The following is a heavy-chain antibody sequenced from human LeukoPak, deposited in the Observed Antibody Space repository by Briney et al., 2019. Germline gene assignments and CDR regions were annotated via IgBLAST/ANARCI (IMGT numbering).Heavy chain of an antibody. J-gene: IGHJ5*02. CDR2: IYYSGST. Sequence: PSETLSLTCTVSGGSISTSTHCWGWIRQPPGKGLEWIGTIYYSGSTYYNPSLKSRVTVSVDTSKNQFSLKLSSVTAADTAVYYCARARRWNAAVEGWWFDPWGQGTLVTVSS. V-gene: IGHV4-39*07. D-gene: IGHD1-1*01. CDR1: GGSISTSTHC. CDR3: ARARRWNAAVEGWWFDP.